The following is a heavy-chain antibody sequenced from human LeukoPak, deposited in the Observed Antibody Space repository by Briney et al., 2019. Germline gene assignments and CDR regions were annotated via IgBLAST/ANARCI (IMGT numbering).Heavy chain of an antibody. CDR2: ISAYNGNT. Sequence: ASVTVSCKASGYTFTSYGISWVRQAPGQGLEWMGWISAYNGNTNYAQKLQGRVTMTTDTSTSTAYMELRRLRSDDTAVYYCARSGLYPDYFDIGGQGTMVTVSS. CDR3: ARSGLYPDYFDI. D-gene: IGHD3-16*02. CDR1: GYTFTSYG. V-gene: IGHV1-18*01. J-gene: IGHJ3*02.